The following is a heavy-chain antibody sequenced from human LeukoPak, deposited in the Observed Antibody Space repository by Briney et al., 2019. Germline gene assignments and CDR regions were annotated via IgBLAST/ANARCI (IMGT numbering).Heavy chain of an antibody. J-gene: IGHJ4*02. V-gene: IGHV4-34*01. Sequence: SETLSLTCTVSGVSINIYYWSWIRQSAGKGLEWIGEINHSGSTNYNPSLKSRVTISVDTSKNQFSLKLSSVTAADTAVYYCARGDYYDSSGYYLDYWGQGTLVTVSS. CDR1: GVSINIYY. CDR2: INHSGST. D-gene: IGHD3-22*01. CDR3: ARGDYYDSSGYYLDY.